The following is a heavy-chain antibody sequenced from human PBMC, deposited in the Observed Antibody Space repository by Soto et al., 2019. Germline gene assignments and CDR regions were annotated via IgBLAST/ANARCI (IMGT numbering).Heavy chain of an antibody. CDR1: GYTFTSYG. V-gene: IGHV1-18*01. Sequence: GASVKVSCKASGYTFTSYGISWVRQAPGQGLEWMGWISAYNGNTNYAQKLQGRITMTTDTSTSTAYMELRSLRSDDTAVYYCARDPPYSSGWYAGFDPWGQGTLVTVSS. D-gene: IGHD6-19*01. CDR2: ISAYNGNT. CDR3: ARDPPYSSGWYAGFDP. J-gene: IGHJ5*02.